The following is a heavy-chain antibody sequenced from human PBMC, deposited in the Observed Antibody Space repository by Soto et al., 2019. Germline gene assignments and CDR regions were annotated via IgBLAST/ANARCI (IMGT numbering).Heavy chain of an antibody. CDR3: ATGYDSSGYGDFDY. D-gene: IGHD3-22*01. J-gene: IGHJ4*02. CDR1: GGPFSSYG. Sequence: SVKVSCKASGGPFSSYGISWVRQAPGQGLEWMGGIIPIFGTANYAQKFQGRVTITADESTSTAYMELSSLRSEDTAVYYCATGYDSSGYGDFDYWGQGTLVTVSS. CDR2: IIPIFGTA. V-gene: IGHV1-69*13.